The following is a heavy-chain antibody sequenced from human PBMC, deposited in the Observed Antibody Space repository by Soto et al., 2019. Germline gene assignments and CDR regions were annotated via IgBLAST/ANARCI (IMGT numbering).Heavy chain of an antibody. Sequence: QVHLEESGGGVVLPGRSLRLSCAASGFSFNISGMHLVRQTPDRGLEWVEVISYDGNTQYYVDSVKGRLTVSRDNSRNTLFLQMNTLRPEDTAVYYCATNAMVTHYYYYGMDVWGQGTTVNVSS. CDR2: ISYDGNTQ. D-gene: IGHD2-21*02. V-gene: IGHV3-30*03. CDR3: ATNAMVTHYYYYGMDV. CDR1: GFSFNISG. J-gene: IGHJ6*02.